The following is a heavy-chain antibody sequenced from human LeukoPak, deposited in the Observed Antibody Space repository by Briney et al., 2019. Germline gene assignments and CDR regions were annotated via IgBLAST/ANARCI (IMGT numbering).Heavy chain of an antibody. D-gene: IGHD3-3*01. J-gene: IGHJ4*02. CDR2: ISVYSGDT. CDR3: ARAGVRTYYDFWSGYYSQPFDY. Sequence: ASVKVSCKASGYTFSSYGFSWVRQDPGQRLEWMGWISVYSGDTNYAHHLQGRVTLTTDRSTNTAYMELRSLRSDDTAVYYCARAGVRTYYDFWSGYYSQPFDYWGQGTLVTVSS. V-gene: IGHV1-18*01. CDR1: GYTFSSYG.